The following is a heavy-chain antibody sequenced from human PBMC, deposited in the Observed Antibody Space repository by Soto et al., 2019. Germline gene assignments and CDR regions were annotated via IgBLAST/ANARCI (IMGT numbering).Heavy chain of an antibody. V-gene: IGHV4-34*01. Sequence: TSETLSLTCAVYGGSFSGYYWSWIRQPPGKGLEWIGEINHSGSTNYNPSLKSRVTISVDTSKSQFSLKLSSVTAADTAVYYCARGAGFFVRGLDVWGQGTTVTVSS. CDR2: INHSGST. D-gene: IGHD2-8*01. CDR1: GGSFSGYY. J-gene: IGHJ6*02. CDR3: ARGAGFFVRGLDV.